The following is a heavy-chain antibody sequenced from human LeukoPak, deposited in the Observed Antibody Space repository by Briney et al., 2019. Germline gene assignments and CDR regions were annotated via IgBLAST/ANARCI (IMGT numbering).Heavy chain of an antibody. J-gene: IGHJ4*02. CDR1: GDSISSNSS. CDR3: ARGPVHYDYVWGSYRHSRIDY. D-gene: IGHD3-16*02. Sequence: SQTLSLTCAIFGDSISSNSSWNWIRQSPSRGLEWLGRTYYRSKWYNDYVVSVKSRININPDTSKNQFSLQLNSVTPEDTAVYYCARGPVHYDYVWGSYRHSRIDYWGQGTLVTVSS. V-gene: IGHV6-1*01. CDR2: TYYRSKWYN.